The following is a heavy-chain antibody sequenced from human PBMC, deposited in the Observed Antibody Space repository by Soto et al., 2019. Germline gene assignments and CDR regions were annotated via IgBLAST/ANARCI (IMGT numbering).Heavy chain of an antibody. CDR2: IIPIFGTA. V-gene: IGHV1-69*01. CDR3: ARGNDYYDSRAY. Sequence: SAQVSCKASGGTFSSYAISWVRQAPGQGLEWMGGIIPIFGTANYAQKFQGSVTITADESTSTAYMELSSLRSEDTAVYYCARGNDYYDSRAYWGQGTLVTVSS. D-gene: IGHD3-22*01. CDR1: GGTFSSYA. J-gene: IGHJ4*02.